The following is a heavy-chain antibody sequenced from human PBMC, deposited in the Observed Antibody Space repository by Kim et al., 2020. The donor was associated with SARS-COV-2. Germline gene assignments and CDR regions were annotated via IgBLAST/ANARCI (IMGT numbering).Heavy chain of an antibody. Sequence: GGSLRLSCAASGFTFSSYAMSWVRQAPGKGLEWVSAISGSGGSTYYADSVKGRFTISRDNSKNTLYLQMNSLRAEDTAVYYCANGRDLTYYYDSSGYPYNWFDPWGQGTLVTVSS. J-gene: IGHJ5*02. V-gene: IGHV3-23*01. D-gene: IGHD3-22*01. CDR1: GFTFSSYA. CDR2: ISGSGGST. CDR3: ANGRDLTYYYDSSGYPYNWFDP.